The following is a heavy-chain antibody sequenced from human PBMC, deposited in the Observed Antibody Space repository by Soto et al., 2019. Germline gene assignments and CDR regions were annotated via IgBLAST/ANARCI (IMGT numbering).Heavy chain of an antibody. CDR1: GFTFSSYG. CDR3: AKGQYSSSSGYFDY. D-gene: IGHD6-6*01. J-gene: IGHJ4*02. CDR2: ISYDGSNK. Sequence: GGSLSLSCAASGFTFSSYGMHWVRQAPGKGLEWVAVISYDGSNKYYADSVKGRFTISRDNSKNTLYLQMNSLRAEDTAVYYCAKGQYSSSSGYFDYWGQGTLVTVSS. V-gene: IGHV3-30*18.